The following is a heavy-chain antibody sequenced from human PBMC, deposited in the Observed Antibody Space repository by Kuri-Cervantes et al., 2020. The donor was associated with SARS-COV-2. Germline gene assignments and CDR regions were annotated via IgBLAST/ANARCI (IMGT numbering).Heavy chain of an antibody. V-gene: IGHV1-8*01. CDR3: ARAHGDYFDY. J-gene: IGHJ4*02. D-gene: IGHD4-17*01. CDR2: VKTNSGNT. CDR1: ETTFPNYD. Sequence: ASVKVSCKTPETTFPNYDINWVRQATGQGLEWMGMVKTNSGNTLYAQFFQGRVTITTDESTSTAYMELSSLRSEDTAVYYCARAHGDYFDYWGQGTLVTVSS.